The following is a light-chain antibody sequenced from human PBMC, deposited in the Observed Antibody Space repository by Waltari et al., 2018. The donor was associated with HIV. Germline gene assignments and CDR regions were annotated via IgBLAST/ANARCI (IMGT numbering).Light chain of an antibody. CDR1: SSNIGSHY. CDR2: RNH. V-gene: IGLV1-47*01. Sequence: SVLTQPPSASGTPGQRVTIPCSGSSSNIGSHYVFWYQQLPGTAPKLLMHRNHQRPSGVPDRFSDATSGTSASLASSGLRSEDEADYYFATWDDSRSGVLFGGGTKLTVL. J-gene: IGLJ2*01. CDR3: ATWDDSRSGVL.